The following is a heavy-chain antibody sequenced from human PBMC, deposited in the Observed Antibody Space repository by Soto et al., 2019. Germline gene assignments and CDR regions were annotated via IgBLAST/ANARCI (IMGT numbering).Heavy chain of an antibody. CDR1: GGSFSGYY. D-gene: IGHD3-16*02. Sequence: SETLSLTCAVYGGSFSGYYWSWIRQPPGRGLEWIGEINHSGSTNYNPSLKSRVTISVDTSKNQFSLKLSSVTAADTAVYYCARGLSYRYAFDIWGQGTMVTVSS. CDR3: ARGLSYRYAFDI. CDR2: INHSGST. V-gene: IGHV4-34*01. J-gene: IGHJ3*02.